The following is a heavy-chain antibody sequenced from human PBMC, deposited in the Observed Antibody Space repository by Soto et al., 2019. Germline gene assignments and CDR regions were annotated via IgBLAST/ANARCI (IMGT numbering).Heavy chain of an antibody. CDR3: ARDSSGWLGFDY. CDR1: GFSLSTSGVG. V-gene: IGHV2-5*02. Sequence: QITLKESGPPLVKPRQTLTLTCTFSGFSLSTSGVGVGWIRQPPGKALEWLALIYWDDDKRYSPSLKSRLTITKDTSKNQVVLTMTNMDPVDTATYYCARDSSGWLGFDYWGQGTLVTVSS. D-gene: IGHD6-19*01. J-gene: IGHJ4*02. CDR2: IYWDDDK.